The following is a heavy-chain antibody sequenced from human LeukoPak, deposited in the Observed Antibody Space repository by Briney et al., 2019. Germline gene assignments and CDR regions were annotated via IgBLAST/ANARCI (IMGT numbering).Heavy chain of an antibody. CDR1: GFTFSSYA. J-gene: IGHJ4*02. D-gene: IGHD3-10*01. V-gene: IGHV3-23*01. CDR2: ISGSGDTT. Sequence: GGSLRLSCAASGFTFSSYAMSWVRQAPGKGLEWVSTISGSGDTTYYADSVKGRFTISRDNAKDSLYLQMNSLRAEDTALYYCAKDIVPMVRGALDYWGQGTLVTVSS. CDR3: AKDIVPMVRGALDY.